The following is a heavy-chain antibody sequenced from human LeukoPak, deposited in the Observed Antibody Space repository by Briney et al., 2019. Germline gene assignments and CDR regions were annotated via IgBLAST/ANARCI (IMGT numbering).Heavy chain of an antibody. D-gene: IGHD2-15*01. CDR1: GFTFSSYA. CDR3: ARSHDCSGGSCYLGSEDY. CDR2: ISYDGSNK. V-gene: IGHV3-30*04. J-gene: IGHJ4*02. Sequence: GGSLRLSCAASGFTFSSYAMHWVRQAPGKGLEWVAVISYDGSNKYYADSVKGRFTISRDNSKNTLYLQMNSLRAEDTAVYYCARSHDCSGGSCYLGSEDYWGQGTLVTASS.